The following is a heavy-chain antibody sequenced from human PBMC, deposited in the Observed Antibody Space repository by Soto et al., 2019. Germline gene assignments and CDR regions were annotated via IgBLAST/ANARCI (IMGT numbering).Heavy chain of an antibody. D-gene: IGHD3-10*01. J-gene: IGHJ4*02. CDR1: GGSINSYW. CDR2: VYSSGTT. V-gene: IGHV4-4*07. Sequence: ETLSLTCSVSGGSINSYWWSWIRQPAGKGLEWIGRVYSSGTTDYNPSLNSRATLSVETSKNQFSLKLSSVTAADTAVYYCARDIGSYAYGEGYWGQGIQVTVSS. CDR3: ARDIGSYAYGEGY.